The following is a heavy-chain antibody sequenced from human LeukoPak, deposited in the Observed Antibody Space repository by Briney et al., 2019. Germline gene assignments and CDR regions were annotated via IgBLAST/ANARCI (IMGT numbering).Heavy chain of an antibody. CDR3: ARAEVPAAIPPCWFGP. J-gene: IGHJ5*02. D-gene: IGHD2-2*02. V-gene: IGHV3-7*01. CDR1: GFTFSSYW. CDR2: IKQDGSEK. Sequence: PGGSLRLSCAASGFTFSSYWMSWVRQAPGKGLEWVANIKQDGSEKYYVDSVKGRFTISRDNAKNSLYLQMNSLRAEDTAVYYCARAEVPAAIPPCWFGPWGQGTLVTVSS.